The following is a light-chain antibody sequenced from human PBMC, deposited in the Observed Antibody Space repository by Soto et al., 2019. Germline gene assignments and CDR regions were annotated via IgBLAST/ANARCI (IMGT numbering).Light chain of an antibody. CDR2: WAS. CDR3: QQYYNSPNT. CDR1: QTVLFSSNNKNY. Sequence: DIVMTQSPDSLAVSLGERATINCKSSQTVLFSSNNKNYLAWYQQRPGQPPKLLIYWASTRESGVPDRFSGSGSGTHFTLTISGLQAEDVATYYCQQYYNSPNTFGQGTKLEI. J-gene: IGKJ2*01. V-gene: IGKV4-1*01.